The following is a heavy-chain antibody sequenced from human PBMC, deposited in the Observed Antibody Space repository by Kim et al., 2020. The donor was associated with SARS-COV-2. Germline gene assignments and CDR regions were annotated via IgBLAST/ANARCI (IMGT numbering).Heavy chain of an antibody. CDR3: ARPSITEGVDY. V-gene: IGHV3-7*01. Sequence: GGSLRLSCAASGLAFNNNWMSWLRQTPGKGPEWVAHIKPDGSETYYGDSVKGRFTISRDNTKNSLFLQMNGLKVEDTAVYHCARPSITEGVDYWGQGTLVTVSS. D-gene: IGHD6-6*01. CDR1: GLAFNNNW. CDR2: IKPDGSET. J-gene: IGHJ4*02.